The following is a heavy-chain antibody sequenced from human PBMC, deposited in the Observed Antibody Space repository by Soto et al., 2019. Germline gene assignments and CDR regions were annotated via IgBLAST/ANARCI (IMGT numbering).Heavy chain of an antibody. D-gene: IGHD5-18*01. CDR2: IYSGGSA. J-gene: IGHJ4*02. Sequence: EVQLVESGGGLVQPGGSLRLSCAASGFTVSSNYMSWVRQAPGKWLEWVSVIYSGGSAYYADSVKGRFTISRDNSKNTLYLQMNSLRAEDTAVYYCARHGYSYGGGYFDYWGQGTLVTGSS. CDR1: GFTVSSNY. V-gene: IGHV3-66*04. CDR3: ARHGYSYGGGYFDY.